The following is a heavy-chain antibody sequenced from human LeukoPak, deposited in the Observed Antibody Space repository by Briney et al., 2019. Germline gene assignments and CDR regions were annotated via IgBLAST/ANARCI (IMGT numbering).Heavy chain of an antibody. CDR1: GGSISSGDYY. V-gene: IGHV4-30-4*01. J-gene: IGHJ5*02. D-gene: IGHD3-22*01. CDR2: IYYSGST. Sequence: SETLSLTCTVSGGSISSGDYYWGWMPQPPGKGLEWIGYIYYSGSTYYNPSLKSRVTISVDTSKNQFSLKLSSVTAADTAVYYCARGDYYDSSGYLNWFDPWGQGTLVTVSS. CDR3: ARGDYYDSSGYLNWFDP.